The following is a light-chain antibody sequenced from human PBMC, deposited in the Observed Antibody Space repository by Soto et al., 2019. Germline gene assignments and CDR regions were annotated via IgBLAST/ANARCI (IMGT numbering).Light chain of an antibody. CDR2: DVR. J-gene: IGLJ1*01. Sequence: QSALTQPASVSGSPGQSITISCTGTSSDVGAYNYVSWYQQHPGKAPKLMIYDVRDRPSGISNRFSGSKSGNTASLTISGLQAEDEADYCCSSYTRSNTYVFGSGTKLTVL. CDR3: SSYTRSNTYV. CDR1: SSDVGAYNY. V-gene: IGLV2-14*03.